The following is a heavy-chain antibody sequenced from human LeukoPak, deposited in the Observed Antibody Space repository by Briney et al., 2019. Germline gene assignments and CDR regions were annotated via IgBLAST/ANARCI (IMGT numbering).Heavy chain of an antibody. CDR3: ATTVTTRYYFDY. V-gene: IGHV4-39*01. CDR2: MYYSGST. D-gene: IGHD4-17*01. Sequence: PSETLSLTCTVSGGSISTSRHYWGWIRQPPGKGLEWIGNMYYSGSTYYNPSLKSRVTISVDTYKSRFSLKLSSVTAADTAVYYWATTVTTRYYFDYGGQGTLVTVSS. CDR1: GGSISTSRHY. J-gene: IGHJ4*02.